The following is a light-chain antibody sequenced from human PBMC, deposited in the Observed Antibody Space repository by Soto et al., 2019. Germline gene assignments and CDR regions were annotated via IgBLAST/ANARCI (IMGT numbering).Light chain of an antibody. V-gene: IGLV2-8*01. Sequence: QSVLTQPPSASGSPGHSVTISCTGSSSDIGGYNYVSWYQQHPGKAPKLIMYQVSKRPSGVPDRFSGSKSGNTASLTVSGLQAEDEADYYCSSYVGSKVFGGGTKVTVL. CDR1: SSDIGGYNY. J-gene: IGLJ2*01. CDR2: QVS. CDR3: SSYVGSKV.